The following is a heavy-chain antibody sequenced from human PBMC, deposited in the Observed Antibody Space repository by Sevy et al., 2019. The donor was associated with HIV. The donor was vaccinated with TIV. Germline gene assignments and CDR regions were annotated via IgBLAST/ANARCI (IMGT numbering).Heavy chain of an antibody. D-gene: IGHD3-22*01. Sequence: GGSLRLSCVASGFTCSSYEMTWVRQTPGKGLEWVSSISSSGTTIYYGDSVEGRFTISRDNPKNSVYLQMNRLRVEDTAVYYCARKGGAYDIGFDPWGQGTLVTVSS. CDR2: ISSSGTTI. CDR3: ARKGGAYDIGFDP. CDR1: GFTCSSYE. J-gene: IGHJ5*02. V-gene: IGHV3-48*03.